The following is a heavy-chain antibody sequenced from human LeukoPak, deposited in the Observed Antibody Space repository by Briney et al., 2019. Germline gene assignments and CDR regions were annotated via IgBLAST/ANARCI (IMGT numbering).Heavy chain of an antibody. Sequence: GGSLRLSCGASGFIFSDYWMHWVRQVPGKGLVWVSRISADGSTITYADSVKGRFTISRDNAKNTLFLQMNSLRAEDTAVYYCAKGMVRGVGDYWGQGTLVTVSS. J-gene: IGHJ4*02. CDR2: ISADGSTI. CDR1: GFIFSDYW. V-gene: IGHV3-74*01. CDR3: AKGMVRGVGDY. D-gene: IGHD3-10*01.